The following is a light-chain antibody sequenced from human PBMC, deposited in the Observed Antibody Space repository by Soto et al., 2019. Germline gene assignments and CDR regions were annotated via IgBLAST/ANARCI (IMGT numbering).Light chain of an antibody. J-gene: IGKJ4*01. CDR1: QSISSW. V-gene: IGKV1-5*01. Sequence: DIQMTQFPSTLSASVGDRVTITCRASQSISSWLAWYQQKPGKAPKFLIFAASNLQSGVPSRFSGSGSGTDFTLTISSLQPEDFATYFCLQDDDYPFTFGGGTKVDIK. CDR3: LQDDDYPFT. CDR2: AAS.